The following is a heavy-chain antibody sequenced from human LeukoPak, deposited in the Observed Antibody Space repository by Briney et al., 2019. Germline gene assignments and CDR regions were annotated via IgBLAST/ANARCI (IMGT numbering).Heavy chain of an antibody. CDR2: IIPILGIA. CDR1: GATFSSYA. V-gene: IGHV1-69*04. Sequence: SVKVSCKASGATFSSYAISWVRQAPGQGLEWMVRIIPILGIANSAQKFQGRVTITADKSTSTAYMELSSLRSEDTAVYYCARDGGYSYGFIDYWGQGTLVTVSS. D-gene: IGHD5-18*01. J-gene: IGHJ4*02. CDR3: ARDGGYSYGFIDY.